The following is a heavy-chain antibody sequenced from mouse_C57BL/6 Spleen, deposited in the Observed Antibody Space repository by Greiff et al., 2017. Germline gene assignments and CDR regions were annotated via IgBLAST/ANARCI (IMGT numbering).Heavy chain of an antibody. CDR2: ISSGSSTI. CDR1: GFTFSDYG. CDR3: ARPQLGRGYFDV. J-gene: IGHJ1*03. V-gene: IGHV5-17*01. Sequence: EVQLVESGGGLVKPGGSLKLSCAASGFTFSDYGMHWVRQAPEKGLEWVAYISSGSSTIYYADTVKGRFTISRDNAKNTLFLQMTSLRSEDTAMYYCARPQLGRGYFDVWGTGTTVTVSS. D-gene: IGHD4-1*02.